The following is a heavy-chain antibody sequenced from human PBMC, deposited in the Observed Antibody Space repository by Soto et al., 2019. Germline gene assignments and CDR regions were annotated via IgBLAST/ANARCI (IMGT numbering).Heavy chain of an antibody. V-gene: IGHV3-48*01. CDR1: GFTFSSYS. CDR3: ARHYYDILTGYYIGYGMDV. J-gene: IGHJ6*02. Sequence: GGSLRLSCAASGFTFSSYSMNWVRQAPGKGLEWVSYISSSSYTIYYADSVKGRFTISRDNAKNSLYLQMNSLRAEDTAVYYCARHYYDILTGYYIGYGMDVWGQGTTVTVSS. CDR2: ISSSSYTI. D-gene: IGHD3-9*01.